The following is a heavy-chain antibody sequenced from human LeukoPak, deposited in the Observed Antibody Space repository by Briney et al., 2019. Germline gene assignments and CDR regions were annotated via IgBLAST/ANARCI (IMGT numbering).Heavy chain of an antibody. CDR1: GYTFTNYY. CDR2: INPSGGST. D-gene: IGHD3-9*01. Sequence: ASVKVSCKASGYTFTNYYMHWVRQAPGQGLEWMGIINPSGGSTSYAQKLQGRVTMTRDTSTSTVYMELSSLRSEDTAVYYCARDILTGTYFDYWGQGTLVTVSS. V-gene: IGHV1-46*01. J-gene: IGHJ4*02. CDR3: ARDILTGTYFDY.